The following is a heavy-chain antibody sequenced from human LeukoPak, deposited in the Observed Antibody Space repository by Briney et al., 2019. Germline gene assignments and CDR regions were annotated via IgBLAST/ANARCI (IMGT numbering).Heavy chain of an antibody. Sequence: GGSLRLSCAASGFTFSSHAMHWVRQAPGKGLEWVSFLSWDGNIKYYKDSVKGRFTSSRDNSRNTLYLQMNSLGPQDTAAYYCARDISGGYSFDYWGREPWSPSP. J-gene: IGHJ4*02. CDR3: ARDISGGYSFDY. CDR2: LSWDGNIK. CDR1: GFTFSSHA. V-gene: IGHV3-30-3*01. D-gene: IGHD1-26*01.